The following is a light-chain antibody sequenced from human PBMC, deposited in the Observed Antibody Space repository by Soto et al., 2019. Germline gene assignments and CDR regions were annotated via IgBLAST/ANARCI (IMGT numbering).Light chain of an antibody. Sequence: DIPMTQSPSTLSASVGDRVTITCRASQTIRNQLAWYQQKPGKAPKVLIYDSSSLESGVPSRFSGSGSGTEFTLTISSLQRDDFATYYCQQYNSYKTFVQGTKVEIK. J-gene: IGKJ1*01. CDR2: DSS. CDR1: QTIRNQ. CDR3: QQYNSYKT. V-gene: IGKV1-5*01.